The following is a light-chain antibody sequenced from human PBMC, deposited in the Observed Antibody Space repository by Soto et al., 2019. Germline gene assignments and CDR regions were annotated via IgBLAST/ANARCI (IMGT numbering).Light chain of an antibody. J-gene: IGKJ4*01. CDR1: QSVTSTY. CDR2: DAS. V-gene: IGKV3-20*01. Sequence: EIVLTQSPGTLSLSPGAGATLAFRASQSVTSTYLGCYQQIPGQAPRLLIFDASRRASGIPDRFSGSGSGTDFTLTIGRLEPEDFAVYYCQQFSSYPLTFGGGTKVDNK. CDR3: QQFSSYPLT.